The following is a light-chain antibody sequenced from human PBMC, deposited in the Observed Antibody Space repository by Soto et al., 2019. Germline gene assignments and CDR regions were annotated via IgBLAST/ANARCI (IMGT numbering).Light chain of an antibody. CDR3: QQYGSSPLT. CDR1: ESVSTSY. CDR2: GAV. V-gene: IGKV3-20*01. J-gene: IGKJ4*01. Sequence: EIVLTQSPGTLSLSPGERATLSCRASESVSTSYVAWYQQKPGQAPRLLIYGAVTRATGIPDRFSGSGSRTDFTLTISRLEPEDFPVYYCQQYGSSPLTFGGGTKVDIK.